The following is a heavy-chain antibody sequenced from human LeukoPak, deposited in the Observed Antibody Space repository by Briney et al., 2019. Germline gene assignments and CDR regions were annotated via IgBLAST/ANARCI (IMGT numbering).Heavy chain of an antibody. CDR1: GFTFSSHW. CDR3: ASQSYARFDP. Sequence: GSLRLSCAASGFTFSSHWMSWVRQAPGKGLEWVGNIKADGSEAYHADSVKGRFTISRDNARNSLFLQMNSLRVEDTAVYYCASQSYARFDPWGQGTLVTVSS. V-gene: IGHV3-7*01. CDR2: IKADGSEA. J-gene: IGHJ5*02. D-gene: IGHD3-16*01.